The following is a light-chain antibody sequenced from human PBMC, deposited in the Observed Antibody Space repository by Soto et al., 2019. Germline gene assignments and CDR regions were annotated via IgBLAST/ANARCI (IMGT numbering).Light chain of an antibody. J-gene: IGLJ1*01. Sequence: QSALTQPASASGSPGQSITISCTGTSSDVGGYNYVSWYQQHPGKAPKLMIYDVSKWPSGVPDRFSGSKSGNTASLTISGLQAEDEADYYCCSYAGSYTLYVFGTGTKVTVL. V-gene: IGLV2-11*01. CDR2: DVS. CDR1: SSDVGGYNY. CDR3: CSYAGSYTLYV.